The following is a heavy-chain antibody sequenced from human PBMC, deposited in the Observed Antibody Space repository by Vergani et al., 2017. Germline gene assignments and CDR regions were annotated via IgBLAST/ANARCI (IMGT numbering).Heavy chain of an antibody. J-gene: IGHJ4*02. V-gene: IGHV3-30*03. D-gene: IGHD4-17*01. CDR2: ISYDGSNK. CDR1: GFTFSSYS. Sequence: VQLVESGGGLVQPGGSLRLSCAASGFTFSSYSMNWVRQAPGKGLEWVAVISYDGSNKYYADSVKGRFTISRDNSKNTLYLQMNSLRAEDTAVYYCARFYGDYDYWGQGTLVTVSS. CDR3: ARFYGDYDY.